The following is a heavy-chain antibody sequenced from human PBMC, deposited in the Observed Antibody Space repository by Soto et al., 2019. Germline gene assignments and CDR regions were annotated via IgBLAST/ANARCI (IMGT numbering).Heavy chain of an antibody. V-gene: IGHV1-69*13. Sequence: ASVKVSCKASGGTFSSCAISWVRQAPGQGLEWMGGIIPIFGTANYAQKFQGRVTITADESTSTAYMELSSLRSEDTAVYYCARGIMGANFDYWGQGTLVTVSS. D-gene: IGHD1-26*01. J-gene: IGHJ4*02. CDR1: GGTFSSCA. CDR2: IIPIFGTA. CDR3: ARGIMGANFDY.